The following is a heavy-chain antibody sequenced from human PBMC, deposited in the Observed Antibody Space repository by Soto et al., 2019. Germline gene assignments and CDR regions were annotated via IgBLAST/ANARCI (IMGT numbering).Heavy chain of an antibody. V-gene: IGHV4-59*01. CDR1: GDSLSLYY. J-gene: IGHJ5*02. Sequence: SETLSLTCTVSGDSLSLYYWSWIRLSPGKGMEWIGYIYSTGSSNQNHSLRDRVAVSADASKNQFYLTLSSMTAADTAVYYCARGERRVNWRPYFDTWGQGIPVTVSS. CDR2: IYSTGSS. D-gene: IGHD3-10*01. CDR3: ARGERRVNWRPYFDT.